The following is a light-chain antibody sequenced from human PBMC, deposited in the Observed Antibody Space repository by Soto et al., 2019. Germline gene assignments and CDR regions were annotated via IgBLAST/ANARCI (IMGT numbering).Light chain of an antibody. CDR2: LNSDGSH. CDR1: SGHSNYA. CDR3: QTWGSGIVV. V-gene: IGLV4-69*01. J-gene: IGLJ2*01. Sequence: QLVLTQSPSASASLGASVKLTCTLSSGHSNYAIAWHQQQSEKGPRYLMKLNSDGSHSKGDGIPDRFSGSSSGAERYLTIPRLQSEDEADYFWQTWGSGIVVFGGGTKLTVL.